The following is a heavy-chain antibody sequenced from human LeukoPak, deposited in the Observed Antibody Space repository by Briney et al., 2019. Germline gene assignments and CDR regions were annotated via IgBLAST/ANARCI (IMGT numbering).Heavy chain of an antibody. V-gene: IGHV3-30-3*01. J-gene: IGHJ1*01. D-gene: IGHD2-2*01. Sequence: GGSLRLSCAASGFTFSSYAMHWVRQAPGKWLEWVAVISYDGSNKYYADSVKGPFTISRDNSKNTLYLQMNSLRAEDTAVYYCAREGKIVPSPFQHWGQGTLVTVSS. CDR2: ISYDGSNK. CDR3: AREGKIVPSPFQH. CDR1: GFTFSSYA.